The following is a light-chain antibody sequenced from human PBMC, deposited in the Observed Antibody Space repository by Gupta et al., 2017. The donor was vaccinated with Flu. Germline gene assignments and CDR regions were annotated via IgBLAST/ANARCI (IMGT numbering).Light chain of an antibody. CDR2: DDS. J-gene: IGLJ1*01. V-gene: IGLV3-21*02. CDR3: QVVDSSSDHYV. CDR1: NIGSKS. Sequence: SYVLSRPPSVSVRPGQTARITCGGNNIGSKSVHWYQQKPAQAPVLVVYDDSDRHSGIPERFSGSNSGNTATLTISRVEAGDEADYYCQVVDSSSDHYVFGTGTKVTVL.